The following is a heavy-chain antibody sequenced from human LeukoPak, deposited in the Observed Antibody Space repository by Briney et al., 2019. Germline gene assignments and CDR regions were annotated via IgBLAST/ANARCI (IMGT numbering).Heavy chain of an antibody. Sequence: SQTLSLTCAISGDSVSSNSAVWNWIRQSPSRGLEWLGRTYYRSKWYNDYAVSVKSRITINPDTSKNQFSLQPNSVTPEDTAVYYCARGPMVRGVIIYNWFDPWGQGTLVTVSS. V-gene: IGHV6-1*01. CDR1: GDSVSSNSAV. D-gene: IGHD3-10*01. CDR2: TYYRSKWYN. CDR3: ARGPMVRGVIIYNWFDP. J-gene: IGHJ5*02.